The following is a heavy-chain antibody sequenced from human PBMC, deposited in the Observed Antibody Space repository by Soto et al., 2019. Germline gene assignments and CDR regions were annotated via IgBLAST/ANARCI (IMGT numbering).Heavy chain of an antibody. CDR3: ARDSAHVPIYDYSNCPDY. CDR2: INPSGGST. J-gene: IGHJ4*02. CDR1: GYTFTSYY. Sequence: GASVKVSCKASGYTFTSYYMHWVRQAPGQGLEWMGIINPSGGSTSYAQKFQGRVTMTRDTSTSTVYMELSSLRSEDTAVYYCARDSAHVPIYDYSNCPDYWGQGTLVTVSS. V-gene: IGHV1-46*01. D-gene: IGHD4-4*01.